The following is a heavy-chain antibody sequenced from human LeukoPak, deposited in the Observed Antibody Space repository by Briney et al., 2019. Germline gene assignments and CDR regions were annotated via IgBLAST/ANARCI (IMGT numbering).Heavy chain of an antibody. CDR3: ARGVSGRFLEWLFLPYYFDY. Sequence: SETLSLTCTVSGGSISSGDYYWSWIRQPPGKGLEWIGYIYYSGSTNYNPSLKSRVTISVDTSKNQFSLKLSPVTAADTAVYYCARGVSGRFLEWLFLPYYFDYWGQGTLVTVSS. V-gene: IGHV4-61*08. J-gene: IGHJ4*02. D-gene: IGHD3-3*01. CDR1: GGSISSGDYY. CDR2: IYYSGST.